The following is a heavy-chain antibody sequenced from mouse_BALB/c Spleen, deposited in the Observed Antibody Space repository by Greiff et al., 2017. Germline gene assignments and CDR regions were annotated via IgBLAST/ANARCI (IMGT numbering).Heavy chain of an antibody. Sequence: EVKLVESGGGLVKPGGSLKLSCAASGFAFSSYDMSWVRQTPEKRLEWVAYISSGGGSTYYPDTVKGRFTISRDNAKNTLYLQMSSLKSEDTAMYYCARRETFFAYWGQGTLVTVSA. CDR3: ARRETFFAY. CDR1: GFAFSSYD. V-gene: IGHV5-12-1*01. CDR2: ISSGGGST. J-gene: IGHJ3*01.